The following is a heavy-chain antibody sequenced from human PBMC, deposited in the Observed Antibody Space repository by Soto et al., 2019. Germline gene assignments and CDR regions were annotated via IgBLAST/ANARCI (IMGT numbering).Heavy chain of an antibody. J-gene: IGHJ4*02. D-gene: IGHD5-18*01. V-gene: IGHV4-38-2*02. CDR1: GYSISSGYY. Sequence: PSETLSLTCAVSGYSISSGYYLGWILQPPGKGLEWIGSIYHSGSTYYNPSLKSRVTISVDTSKNQFSLKLSSVTAADTAVYYCARDPSVGTATWLYNYWGQGTLVTVSS. CDR2: IYHSGST. CDR3: ARDPSVGTATWLYNY.